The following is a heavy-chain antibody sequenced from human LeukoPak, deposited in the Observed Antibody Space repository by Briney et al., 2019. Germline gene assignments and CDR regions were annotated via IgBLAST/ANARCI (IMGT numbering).Heavy chain of an antibody. Sequence: SETLSLTCTVSGGSISSYYWSWIRQPPGKGLEWIGYIYYSGSTNYNPSLKSRVTISVDTSKNRFSLKLSSVTAADTAVYYCARAAVDGYDSSGLLDYWGQGTLVTVSS. D-gene: IGHD3-22*01. CDR2: IYYSGST. CDR3: ARAAVDGYDSSGLLDY. CDR1: GGSISSYY. J-gene: IGHJ4*02. V-gene: IGHV4-59*12.